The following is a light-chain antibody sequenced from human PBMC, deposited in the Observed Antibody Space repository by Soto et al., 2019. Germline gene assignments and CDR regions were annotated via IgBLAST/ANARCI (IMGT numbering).Light chain of an antibody. CDR2: DAS. CDR1: VTGNNAY. V-gene: IGKV3-20*01. CDR3: QQYGSSPRT. J-gene: IGKJ1*01. Sequence: EILWTRSPGTLSLSPGERATLSCRASVTGNNAYLAWYQQKPGQAPRLLIYDASIRASGIPDRFSGSGSGTGFTLTISRLQPEDFAVYYCQQYGSSPRTFGQGTKVEIQ.